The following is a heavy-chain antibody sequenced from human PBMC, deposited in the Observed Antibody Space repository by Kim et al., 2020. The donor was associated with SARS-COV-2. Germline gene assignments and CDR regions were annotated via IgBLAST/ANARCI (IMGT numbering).Heavy chain of an antibody. J-gene: IGHJ6*02. CDR1: GGSFNSHP. Sequence: SVKVSCKASGGSFNSHPINWVRQSPGQGLEWMGGIIPVFGTSNYTQRFHGRITITADKSTSTSYMELNSLKPEDTAIYYCARVSTHGSRSFRLGQYYGMDVWGQGTTVIVSS. CDR3: ARVSTHGSRSFRLGQYYGMDV. V-gene: IGHV1-69*06. CDR2: IIPVFGTS. D-gene: IGHD3-10*01.